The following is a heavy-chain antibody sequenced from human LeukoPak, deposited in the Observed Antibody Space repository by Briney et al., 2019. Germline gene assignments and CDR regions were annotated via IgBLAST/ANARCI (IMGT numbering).Heavy chain of an antibody. CDR1: GFTVSSNY. J-gene: IGHJ3*02. V-gene: IGHV3-21*01. D-gene: IGHD4-23*01. CDR3: ARDQTPVAFDI. CDR2: ISSSSSYI. Sequence: GGSLRLSCAASGFTVSSNYMSWVRQAPGKGLEWVSSISSSSSYIYYADSVNGRFTSSRDKAKNSLYLQMNSLRAEDTAVYYCARDQTPVAFDIWGQGTMVTDSS.